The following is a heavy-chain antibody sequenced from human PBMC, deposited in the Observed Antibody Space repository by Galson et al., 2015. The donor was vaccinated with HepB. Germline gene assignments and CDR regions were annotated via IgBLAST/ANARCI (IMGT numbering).Heavy chain of an antibody. D-gene: IGHD6-13*01. CDR3: VYNSPRQQLAPNNYQYYYMDV. CDR2: IYWDDDN. J-gene: IGHJ6*03. CDR1: GFSLTTSGVS. V-gene: IGHV2-5*04. Sequence: PALVKPTQTLTLTCTFSGFSLTTSGVSVGWIRQPPGKALEWLALIYWDDDNRYSPSLNTRLTIPKDPSKNQVVLTMTNMDPVDTGTYYCVYNSPRQQLAPNNYQYYYMDVWGKGTTVTVSS.